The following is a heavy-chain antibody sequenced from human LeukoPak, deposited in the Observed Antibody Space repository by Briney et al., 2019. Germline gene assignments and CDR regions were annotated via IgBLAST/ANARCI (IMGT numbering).Heavy chain of an antibody. CDR2: IFYSGST. J-gene: IGHJ3*02. V-gene: IGHV4-39*07. D-gene: IGHD3-22*01. CDR1: GGSISTSNYY. Sequence: SETLSLTCTVSGGSISTSNYYWGWIRQPPGKGLEWIGNIFYSGSTYYSPSLKSRVTISLDTSRNQFSLKLTSVTAADTAVYYCATVSHYYDSQTNAFDIWGQGTMVTVSS. CDR3: ATVSHYYDSQTNAFDI.